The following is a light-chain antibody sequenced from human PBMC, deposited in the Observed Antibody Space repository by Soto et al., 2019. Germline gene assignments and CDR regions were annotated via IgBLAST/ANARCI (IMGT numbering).Light chain of an antibody. CDR1: KYDIGVYDF. CDR3: KSYAGSNTYV. Sequence: SPGETVTVSCTGPKYDIGVYDFVSWYQHHPGKAPRLIIYEVVQRPSGVPDRFSGSKSGNTASLTVSGLQAADEADYFCKSYAGSNTYVFGSGTKV. J-gene: IGLJ1*01. CDR2: EVV. V-gene: IGLV2-8*01.